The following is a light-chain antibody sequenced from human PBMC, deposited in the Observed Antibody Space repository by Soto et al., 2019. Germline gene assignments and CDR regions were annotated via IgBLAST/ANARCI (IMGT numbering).Light chain of an antibody. J-gene: IGLJ2*01. V-gene: IGLV1-44*01. CDR1: SSNIGSNA. Sequence: QSVLTQPPSASGTPGQRVTISCSGSSSNIGSNAVKWYQQLPGTAPKLLIFHNNQRPSAVPDRFSGSKSGTSASLAISGLQSEDEADYYCAAWDDSLDGHVVFGGGTKLTVL. CDR3: AAWDDSLDGHVV. CDR2: HNN.